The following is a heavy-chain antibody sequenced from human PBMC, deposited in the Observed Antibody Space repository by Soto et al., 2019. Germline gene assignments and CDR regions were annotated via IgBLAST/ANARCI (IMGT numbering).Heavy chain of an antibody. V-gene: IGHV1-46*01. CDR2: INPSGGST. CDR3: ARVPYCSGDCYPHFDY. CDR1: GYTSTSYY. J-gene: IGHJ4*02. D-gene: IGHD2-21*02. Sequence: ASVKVSCKXSGYTSTSYYMHWVRQAPGQGLEWMGIINPSGGSTSYAQKFQGRVTMTRDTSTSTVYMELSSLRSEDTAVYYCARVPYCSGDCYPHFDYWGQGTLVTVSS.